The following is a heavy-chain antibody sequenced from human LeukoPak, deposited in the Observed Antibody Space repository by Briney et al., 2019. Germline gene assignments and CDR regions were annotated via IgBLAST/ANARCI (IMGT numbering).Heavy chain of an antibody. D-gene: IGHD1-26*01. Sequence: PGGSLRLSCAASGNYWMHWVRQAPGKGLEWISGISGSGASTYYADSVKGRFTISRDDSRNTLYLQMNSLRGDGTAVYYCAKDVGKWESLHFFDYWGQGTLVTVSS. V-gene: IGHV3-23*01. CDR3: AKDVGKWESLHFFDY. CDR2: ISGSGAST. J-gene: IGHJ4*02. CDR1: GNYW.